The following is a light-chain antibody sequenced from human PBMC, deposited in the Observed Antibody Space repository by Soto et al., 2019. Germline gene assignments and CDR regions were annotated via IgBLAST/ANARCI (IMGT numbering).Light chain of an antibody. CDR1: QSVSSY. Sequence: VWTPSKDTLSLSPGSRPPLPCRASQSVSSYLAWYQQKHGQAPRILIYDAPNRATGIPDRFSGSGYGTDFNLTISRLEAEDFAMYYCLHHGSSLWTFGQGTKVDIK. V-gene: IGKV3-20*01. CDR2: DAP. CDR3: LHHGSSLWT. J-gene: IGKJ1*01.